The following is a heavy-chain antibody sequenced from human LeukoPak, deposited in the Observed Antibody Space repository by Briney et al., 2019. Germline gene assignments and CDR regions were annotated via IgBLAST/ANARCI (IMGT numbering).Heavy chain of an antibody. J-gene: IGHJ4*02. D-gene: IGHD1-14*01. CDR3: ARDPDGPEDFDY. Sequence: ASVKVSCKASGYTFTSYGVSWVRQAPGQGREWMGWISVYNCDRNYAQKFQGRVTLTTDTSTSTAYMELRSLTSDDTAVYFCARDPDGPEDFDYWGQGTLVTVSS. CDR2: ISVYNCDR. V-gene: IGHV1-18*01. CDR1: GYTFTSYG.